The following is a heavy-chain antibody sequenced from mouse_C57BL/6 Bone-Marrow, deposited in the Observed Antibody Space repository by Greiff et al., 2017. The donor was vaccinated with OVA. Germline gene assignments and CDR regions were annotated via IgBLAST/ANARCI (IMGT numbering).Heavy chain of an antibody. V-gene: IGHV5-12*01. D-gene: IGHD2-4*01. CDR2: ISNGGGST. CDR1: GFTFSDYY. J-gene: IGHJ3*01. CDR3: ARHDYDGFAY. Sequence: EVMLVESGGGLVQPGGSLKLSCAASGFTFSDYYMYWVRQTPEKRLEWVAYISNGGGSTYYPDTVKGRFTISRDNAKNTLYLQMSRLKSEDTAMYYCARHDYDGFAYWGQGTLVTVSA.